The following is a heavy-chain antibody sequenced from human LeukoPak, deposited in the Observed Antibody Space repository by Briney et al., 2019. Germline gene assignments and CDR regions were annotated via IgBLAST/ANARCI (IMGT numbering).Heavy chain of an antibody. CDR3: ATDSSTPIAVAGTALDS. D-gene: IGHD6-19*01. CDR1: GGTFSSYA. J-gene: IGHJ4*02. V-gene: IGHV1-69*13. CDR2: IIPIFGTA. Sequence: SVKVSCKASGGTFSSYAISWVRQAPGQGLEWMGGIIPIFGTANYAQKFQGRVTITADESTSTAYMELSSLRSEDTAVYYCATDSSTPIAVAGTALDSWGQGTLVTVSS.